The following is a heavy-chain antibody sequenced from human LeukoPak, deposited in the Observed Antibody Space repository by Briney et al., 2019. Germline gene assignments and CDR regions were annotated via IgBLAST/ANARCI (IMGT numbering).Heavy chain of an antibody. J-gene: IGHJ4*02. CDR3: AKDFVVVPGLVNYFDS. V-gene: IGHV3-23*01. D-gene: IGHD2-2*01. CDR1: GFTFNSSA. CDR2: IGGSGGDT. Sequence: GGSLRLSCAASGFTFNSSAMSWVRQAPGKGLEWVSVIGGSGGDTYYADSVKGRFTISRDNSNNRLYLRMNSLRAEDTALYYCAKDFVVVPGLVNYFDSWGQGTLVTVSS.